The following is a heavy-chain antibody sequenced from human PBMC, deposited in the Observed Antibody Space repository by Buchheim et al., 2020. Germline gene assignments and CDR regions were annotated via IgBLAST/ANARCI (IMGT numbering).Heavy chain of an antibody. CDR3: ARDPSSSATFDS. J-gene: IGHJ5*01. Sequence: QVQLQESGPGLVKPSGTLSLTCAVSGGSITSIHWWTWVRQPPGKGLEWIGEIYHTGSTNYRPSLASRVTILVDRSKNQFSLTLRSMTAADTGFYYCARDPSSSATFDSWGQGTL. CDR1: GGSITSIHW. D-gene: IGHD2-2*01. V-gene: IGHV4-4*02. CDR2: IYHTGST.